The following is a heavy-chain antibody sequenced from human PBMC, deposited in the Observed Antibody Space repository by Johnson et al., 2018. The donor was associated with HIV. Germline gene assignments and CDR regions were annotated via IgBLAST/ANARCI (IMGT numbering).Heavy chain of an antibody. Sequence: VQLVESGGGVVPPGRSLRLSCAASGFTFSSYAMHWVRQAPGKGLEWVAVISYDGSNKYYADSVKGRFTISRDNSKNTLYLQMNSLRAEDTAVYYCATVEMASHDAFDIWGQGTMVTVSS. D-gene: IGHD5-24*01. CDR2: ISYDGSNK. J-gene: IGHJ3*02. CDR1: GFTFSSYA. V-gene: IGHV3-30*04. CDR3: ATVEMASHDAFDI.